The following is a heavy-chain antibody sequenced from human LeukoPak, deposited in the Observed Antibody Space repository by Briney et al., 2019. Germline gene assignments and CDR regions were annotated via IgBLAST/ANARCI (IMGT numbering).Heavy chain of an antibody. J-gene: IGHJ6*03. Sequence: PSETLSLTCTVSGDSISSDYWSWIRQPAGKGLEWIGRIYTSGSTNYNPSLKSRVTISVDTSKNQFSLKLSSVTAADTAVYYCAREDSSSWYLDYYYYYMDVWGKGTTVTVSS. D-gene: IGHD6-13*01. CDR1: GDSISSDY. CDR3: AREDSSSWYLDYYYYYMDV. CDR2: IYTSGST. V-gene: IGHV4-4*07.